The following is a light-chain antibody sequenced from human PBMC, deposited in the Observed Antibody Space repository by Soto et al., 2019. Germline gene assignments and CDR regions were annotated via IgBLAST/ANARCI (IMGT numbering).Light chain of an antibody. CDR2: DVS. CDR1: SSDVGGYNY. CDR3: SSYTSSSTPHVV. Sequence: QSVLTQPVSVSGSPGQSITISCTGTSSDVGGYNYVSWYQQYPGKAPKLMIYDVSNRPSGVSNRFSGSKSGNTASLTISGLQAEDEADYYCSSYTSSSTPHVVFGGGTKLTVL. V-gene: IGLV2-14*01. J-gene: IGLJ2*01.